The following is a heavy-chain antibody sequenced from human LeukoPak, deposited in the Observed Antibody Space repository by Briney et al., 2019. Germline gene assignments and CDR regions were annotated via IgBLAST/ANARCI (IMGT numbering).Heavy chain of an antibody. CDR3: ARDTLDYYDSGYDAFDI. CDR2: ISSSSSYI. V-gene: IGHV3-21*01. Sequence: GGSLRLSCAASGFTFSSYSMNWVRQAPGKGLEWVSSISSSSSYIYYAGSVKGRFTISRDNAKNSLYLQMNSLRAEDTAVYYCARDTLDYYDSGYDAFDIWGQGTMVTVSS. CDR1: GFTFSSYS. D-gene: IGHD3-22*01. J-gene: IGHJ3*02.